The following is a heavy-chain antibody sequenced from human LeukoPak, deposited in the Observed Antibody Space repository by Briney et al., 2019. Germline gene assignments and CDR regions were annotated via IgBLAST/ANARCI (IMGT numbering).Heavy chain of an antibody. CDR3: AREGGIFPVRY. D-gene: IGHD2-15*01. CDR1: GFTFSDHY. Sequence: PGGSLRLSCVASGFTFSDHYMAWVRQAPGKGLEWVGRIRDEPNSYTTEYAASVKGRYTISRDDSRNSLFLQMNSLTPEDTAVYYCAREGGIFPVRYWGQGTLVTVSS. CDR2: IRDEPNSYTT. V-gene: IGHV3-72*01. J-gene: IGHJ4*02.